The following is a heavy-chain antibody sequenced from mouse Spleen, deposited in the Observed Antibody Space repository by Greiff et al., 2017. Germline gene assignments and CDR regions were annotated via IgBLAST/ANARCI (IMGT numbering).Heavy chain of an antibody. CDR2: ISSGSSTI. CDR1: GFTFSDYG. CDR3: ARGRGNYFDY. J-gene: IGHJ2*01. Sequence: EVKLVESGGGLVKPGGSLKLSCAASGFTFSDYGMHWVRQAPEKGLEWVAYISSGSSTIYYADTVKGRFTISRDNAKNTLFLQMTSLRSEDTAMYYCARGRGNYFDYWGQGTTLTVSS. V-gene: IGHV5-17*01.